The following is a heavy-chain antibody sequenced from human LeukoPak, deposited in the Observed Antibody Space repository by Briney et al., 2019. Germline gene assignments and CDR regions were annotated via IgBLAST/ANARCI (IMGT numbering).Heavy chain of an antibody. V-gene: IGHV3-48*02. D-gene: IGHD2-15*01. CDR3: ARGGGGTYWDY. Sequence: PGGSLRLSCAASGFTFSSYSMNWVRQAPGKGLEWVSYISSSSSTIYYADSVKGRFTISRDNAENSLYLQMNSLRDDDTAVYYCARGGGGTYWDYWGQGTLITVSS. CDR1: GFTFSSYS. CDR2: ISSSSSTI. J-gene: IGHJ4*02.